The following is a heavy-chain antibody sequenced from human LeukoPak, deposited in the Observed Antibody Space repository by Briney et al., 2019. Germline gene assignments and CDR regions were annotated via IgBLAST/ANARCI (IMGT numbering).Heavy chain of an antibody. D-gene: IGHD3-22*01. Sequence: PSETLSLTCTVSGGSISGSSWFWGWSRQPPGKGLECIGSVSSGGTTYYNPSLKSRVTISVGTSKTQFSLKLSTVTAADTAIYYCSTYYFDSSGYLTGFDYWGQGTLVTVSS. CDR1: GGSISGSSWF. CDR3: STYYFDSSGYLTGFDY. V-gene: IGHV4-39*01. CDR2: VSSGGTT. J-gene: IGHJ4*02.